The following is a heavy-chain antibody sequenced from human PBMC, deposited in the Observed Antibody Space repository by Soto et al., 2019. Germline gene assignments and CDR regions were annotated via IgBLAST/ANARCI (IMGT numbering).Heavy chain of an antibody. J-gene: IGHJ4*02. CDR1: GFTFDDYA. CDR3: ANAVIWSPEAPSDY. Sequence: EVQLVESGGGLVQPGRSLRLSCAASGFTFDDYAMHWVRQAPGKGLEWVSGISWNSGSIGYADSVKGRFTISRDNAKNSLYLQMNSLRAEDMALYYCANAVIWSPEAPSDYWGQGTLVTVSS. CDR2: ISWNSGSI. D-gene: IGHD3-16*02. V-gene: IGHV3-9*03.